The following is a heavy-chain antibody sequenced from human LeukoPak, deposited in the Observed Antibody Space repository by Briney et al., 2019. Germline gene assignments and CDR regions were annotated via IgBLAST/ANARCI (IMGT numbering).Heavy chain of an antibody. CDR1: GFTFSSYG. D-gene: IGHD3-10*01. J-gene: IGHJ5*02. Sequence: GGSLRLSCAASGFTFSSYGMPWVRQAPGKGLEWVAVIWYDGSNKYYADSVKGRFTISRDNSKNTLYLQMNSLRAEDTAVYYCARERVWFGEANNWFDPWGQGTLVTVSS. V-gene: IGHV3-33*01. CDR3: ARERVWFGEANNWFDP. CDR2: IWYDGSNK.